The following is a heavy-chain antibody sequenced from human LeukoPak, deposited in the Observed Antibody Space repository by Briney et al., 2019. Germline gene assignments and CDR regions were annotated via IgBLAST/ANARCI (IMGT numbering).Heavy chain of an antibody. V-gene: IGHV4-39*07. Sequence: SETLSLTCTVSGGSISSSSYYWGWIRQPPGKGLEWIGSIYYSGSTYYNPSLKSRVAISVDTSKNQFSLKLSSVTAADTAVYYCARDGWFGELLSNWGQGTLVTVSS. D-gene: IGHD3-10*01. J-gene: IGHJ4*02. CDR3: ARDGWFGELLSN. CDR2: IYYSGST. CDR1: GGSISSSSYY.